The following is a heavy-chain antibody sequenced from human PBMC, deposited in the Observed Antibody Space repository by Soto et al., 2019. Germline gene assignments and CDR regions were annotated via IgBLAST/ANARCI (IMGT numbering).Heavy chain of an antibody. J-gene: IGHJ4*02. V-gene: IGHV3-15*01. CDR1: GFTFSNAW. D-gene: IGHD6-19*01. CDR2: IKSKTDGGTT. CDR3: TTARSGWAQYTPYYFDY. Sequence: GGSLRLSCAASGFTFSNAWMSWVRQAPGKGLEWVGRIKSKTDGGTTDYAAPVKGRFTISRDDSKNTLYLQMNSLKTEDTAVYYCTTARSGWAQYTPYYFDYWGQGTLVTVSS.